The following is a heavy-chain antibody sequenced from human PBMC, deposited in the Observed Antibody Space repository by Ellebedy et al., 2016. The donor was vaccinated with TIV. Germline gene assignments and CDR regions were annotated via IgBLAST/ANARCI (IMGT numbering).Heavy chain of an antibody. V-gene: IGHV3-23*01. J-gene: IGHJ3*02. CDR3: AKLSVGDIDAFDI. D-gene: IGHD1-26*01. CDR1: GFTFSSYA. Sequence: GGSLRLSXAASGFTFSSYAMSWVRQAPGKGLEWVSAISGRGGSTYYADSVKGRFAISRDNSKNTLSLQMNSLRAEDTAVYYCAKLSVGDIDAFDIWGQGTMVTVSS. CDR2: ISGRGGST.